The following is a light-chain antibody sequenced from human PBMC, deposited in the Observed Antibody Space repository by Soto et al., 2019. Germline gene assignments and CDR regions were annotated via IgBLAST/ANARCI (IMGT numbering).Light chain of an antibody. CDR3: QQRSTWPWT. V-gene: IGKV3-15*01. CDR2: GAS. J-gene: IGKJ2*02. CDR1: LSVGSN. Sequence: EIVMTQSPATLSVSPGERATLSCRASLSVGSNLAWYQQKPGQAPRLLINGASTRATGIPARFSGSGSGTEFTLTISSLHSEDFAVYYCQQRSTWPWTFGQGTNLEI.